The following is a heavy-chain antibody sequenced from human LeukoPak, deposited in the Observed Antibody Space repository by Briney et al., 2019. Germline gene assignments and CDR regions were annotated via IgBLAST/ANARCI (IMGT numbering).Heavy chain of an antibody. Sequence: PGRSLRLSCAASGFTFSSYAMHWVRQAPGKGLEWVAVISYDGSNKYYADSVKGRFTTSRDNSKNTLYLQMNSLRAEDTAVYYCARDVIIMVRGVITYYYYGMDVWGKGTTVTVSS. CDR1: GFTFSSYA. J-gene: IGHJ6*04. D-gene: IGHD3-10*01. CDR2: ISYDGSNK. V-gene: IGHV3-30*04. CDR3: ARDVIIMVRGVITYYYYGMDV.